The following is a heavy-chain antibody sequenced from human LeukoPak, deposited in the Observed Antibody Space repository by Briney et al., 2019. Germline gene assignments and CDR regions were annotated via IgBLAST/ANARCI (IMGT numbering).Heavy chain of an antibody. J-gene: IGHJ6*03. CDR2: IYTSGST. D-gene: IGHD6-13*01. CDR3: ARIGSSWYDYYYMDV. V-gene: IGHV4-4*07. Sequence: PSETLSLTCTVSGGSISSYYWSWIRQPAGKGLEWIGRIYTSGSTNYNPSLKSRVTMSVDTSKNQFSLKLSSVTAADTAVYYCARIGSSWYDYYYMDVWGKGTTVTVSS. CDR1: GGSISSYY.